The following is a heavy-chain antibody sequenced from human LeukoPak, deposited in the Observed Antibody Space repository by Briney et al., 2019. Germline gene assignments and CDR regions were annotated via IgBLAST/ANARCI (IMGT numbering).Heavy chain of an antibody. Sequence: PGGSLRLSCAASGFTFSSYAMSRVRQAPGKGLEWVSTISGSGGSTYSTDSMKGRFTISRDNSKNTLYLQMNGLRAEDTAVYYCAKESGYSIDWYDYWGQGTLVTVSS. CDR3: AKESGYSIDWYDY. CDR1: GFTFSSYA. J-gene: IGHJ4*02. D-gene: IGHD6-19*01. CDR2: ISGSGGST. V-gene: IGHV3-23*01.